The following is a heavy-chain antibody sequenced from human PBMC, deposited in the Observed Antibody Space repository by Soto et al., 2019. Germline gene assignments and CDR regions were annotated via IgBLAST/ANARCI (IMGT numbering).Heavy chain of an antibody. V-gene: IGHV4-30-2*06. J-gene: IGHJ6*02. CDR3: ARDYYGMDV. CDR2: TYQSGSA. Sequence: SATLPLTSTVSGGSISSAGYSWTWLRQSPGKGLEWIGYTYQSGSAFYNPSLKSRVTISVDRSKNQFSLNLTPVTAADKAVYYCARDYYGMDVWGQGPTVTSP. CDR1: GGSISSAGYS.